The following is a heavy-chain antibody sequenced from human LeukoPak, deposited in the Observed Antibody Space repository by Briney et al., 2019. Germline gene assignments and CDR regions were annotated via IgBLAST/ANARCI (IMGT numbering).Heavy chain of an antibody. CDR1: GGSISSYY. V-gene: IGHV4-4*07. CDR3: ARGSNYYDSSGYGY. CDR2: IYTSGST. Sequence: PSETLSLTCTVSGGSISSYYWSWIRQPAGKGLDWIGRIYTSGSTNYNPSLKSRVTMSVDTSKNQFSLKLSSVTAADTAVYYCARGSNYYDSSGYGYWGQGTLVTVSS. D-gene: IGHD3-22*01. J-gene: IGHJ4*02.